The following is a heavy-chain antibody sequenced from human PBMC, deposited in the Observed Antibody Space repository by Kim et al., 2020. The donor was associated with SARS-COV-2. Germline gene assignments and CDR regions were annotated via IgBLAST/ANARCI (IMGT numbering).Heavy chain of an antibody. J-gene: IGHJ6*02. CDR2: INPNSGGT. CDR1: GYTFTGYY. D-gene: IGHD5-12*01. Sequence: ASVKVSCKASGYTFTGYYMHWVRQAPGHGLEWMGRINPNSGGTNYAQKFQGRVTMTRDTSISTAYMELSRLRSDDTAVYYCARVATGVWYYYGMDVWGQGTTVTVSS. CDR3: ARVATGVWYYYGMDV. V-gene: IGHV1-2*06.